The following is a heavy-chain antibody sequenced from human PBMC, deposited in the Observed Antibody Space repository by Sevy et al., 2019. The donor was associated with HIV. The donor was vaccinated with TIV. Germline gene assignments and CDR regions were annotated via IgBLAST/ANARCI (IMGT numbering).Heavy chain of an antibody. J-gene: IGHJ4*02. Sequence: SETLSLTCAVYGGSFSGYYWNCIRQPPGKGLEWIGEINHSGSTNYNPSLKSRVTISVDTSKNQFSLKLSSVTAADTAVYYCARYRVAGNLDYWGQGTLVTVSS. D-gene: IGHD6-19*01. CDR2: INHSGST. CDR3: ARYRVAGNLDY. CDR1: GGSFSGYY. V-gene: IGHV4-34*01.